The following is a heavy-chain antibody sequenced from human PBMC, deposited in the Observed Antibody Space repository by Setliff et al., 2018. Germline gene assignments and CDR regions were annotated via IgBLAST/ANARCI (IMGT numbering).Heavy chain of an antibody. CDR2: ISVYTGNT. J-gene: IGHJ4*02. V-gene: IGHV1-18*01. CDR1: GYTFSHSG. D-gene: IGHD2-8*01. CDR3: SRLVRYCSKTTCQTASGAEV. Sequence: ASVKVSCKASGYTFSHSGITWVRQAPGQGLEWMGWISVYTGNTNYAQKLQGRVTMTTDATTNTAYMELRGLTSDDTAVYYCSRLVRYCSKTTCQTASGAEVWGQGTLVTISS.